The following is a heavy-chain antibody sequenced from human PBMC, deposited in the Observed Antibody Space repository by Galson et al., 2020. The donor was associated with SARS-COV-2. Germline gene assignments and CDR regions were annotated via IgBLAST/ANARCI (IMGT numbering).Heavy chain of an antibody. J-gene: IGHJ4*02. D-gene: IGHD3-10*01. V-gene: IGHV4-39*01. CDR1: GGSISSSSYY. CDR2: IYYSGST. CDR3: ARHVGWFGDSQLDY. Sequence: SETLSLTCTVSGGSISSSSYYWRWIRQPPGKGLEWIGSIYYSGSTYYNPSLKSRVTISVDTSKNQFSLELSSVTAPDTAVYYCARHVGWFGDSQLDYWGQGTLVTVSS.